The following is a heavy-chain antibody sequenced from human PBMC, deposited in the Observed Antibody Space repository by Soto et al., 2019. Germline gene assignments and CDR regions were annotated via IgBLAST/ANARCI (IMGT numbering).Heavy chain of an antibody. D-gene: IGHD3-10*01. V-gene: IGHV3-23*01. CDR2: MSGNGDST. Sequence: EVQLLESGGGLVQPGGSLRLSCAASGFTFTSFAMSWVRQAPGKGLEWVSSMSGNGDSTYYADSIQGRFTISRDTSKNTLYLQMNSLRAEDTAMYYCARIRIWGSGSPENYFDPWGQGTLVTVSS. CDR1: GFTFTSFA. CDR3: ARIRIWGSGSPENYFDP. J-gene: IGHJ5*02.